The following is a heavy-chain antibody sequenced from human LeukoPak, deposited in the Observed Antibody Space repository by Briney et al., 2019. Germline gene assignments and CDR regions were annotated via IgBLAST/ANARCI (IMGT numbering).Heavy chain of an antibody. D-gene: IGHD1-14*01. CDR2: INTNTGNP. V-gene: IGHV7-4-1*02. CDR1: GYTFTIYA. CDR3: ARESEWYLDY. J-gene: IGHJ4*02. Sequence: ASVKVSSKASGYTFTIYAMNCVPQAPGQGLEWMGWINTNTGNPTYAQGFTGRFVFSLDTSVSTAYLQISSLKAEDTAVYYCARESEWYLDYWGQGTLVTVSS.